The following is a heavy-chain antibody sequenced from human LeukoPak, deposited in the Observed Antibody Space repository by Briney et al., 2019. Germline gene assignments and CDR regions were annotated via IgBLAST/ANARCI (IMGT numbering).Heavy chain of an antibody. CDR2: IYLGDSDT. D-gene: IGHD3-10*01. V-gene: IGHV5-51*01. CDR1: GYSFTTYW. Sequence: GEPLKISCQGSGYSFTTYWISWVRQLPGKGLEWTGIIYLGDSDTRYSPSFQGQVTISADKSISTAYLQWSSLKASDTAMYYCARPEWFQGYNGMDVWGQGTTVTVSS. J-gene: IGHJ6*02. CDR3: ARPEWFQGYNGMDV.